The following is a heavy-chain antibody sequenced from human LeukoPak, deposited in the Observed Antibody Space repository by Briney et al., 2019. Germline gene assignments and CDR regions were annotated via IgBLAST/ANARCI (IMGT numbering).Heavy chain of an antibody. Sequence: GGSLRLSCEVSGFTFSDHYMSWIRQAPGKRLGWVSYISSGSTYTNYADSVEGRFTISRDNAKNSLYLQMNSLRAEDTAVYYCARGDYGGAYFDYWGQGTLVTVSS. CDR1: GFTFSDHY. V-gene: IGHV3-11*05. CDR3: ARGDYGGAYFDY. CDR2: ISSGSTYT. J-gene: IGHJ4*02. D-gene: IGHD4-23*01.